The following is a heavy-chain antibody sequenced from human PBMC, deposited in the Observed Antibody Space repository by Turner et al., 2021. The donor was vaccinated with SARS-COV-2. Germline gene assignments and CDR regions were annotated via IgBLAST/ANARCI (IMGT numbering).Heavy chain of an antibody. CDR3: ATAAPSSTNGVCPNWFDP. CDR1: GYPLIALS. D-gene: IGHD2-8*01. V-gene: IGHV1-24*01. J-gene: IGHJ5*02. Sequence: VQLVQLGAGVKKPGASVKFSCKVPGYPLIALSMRWVRQAPGKGLEWMGGFDPEVGVTIYAQKFQGRVTMTEDTSTDTAYMELSSLRSEDTAVYYCATAAPSSTNGVCPNWFDPWGQGTLVTVSS. CDR2: FDPEVGVT.